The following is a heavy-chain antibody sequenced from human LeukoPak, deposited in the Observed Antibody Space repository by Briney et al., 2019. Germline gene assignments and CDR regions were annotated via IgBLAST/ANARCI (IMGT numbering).Heavy chain of an antibody. CDR1: GFTVSSTY. J-gene: IGHJ4*02. CDR3: ARDRYFDY. CDR2: IYSGTST. V-gene: IGHV3-53*01. Sequence: GGSPRLSCAASGFTVSSTYMSWVRQAPGKGLEWVSLIYSGTSTYYADSVKGRFTISSDNSKNTLYLQMNSLRAEDTAVYYCARDRYFDYWGQGTLVTVSS.